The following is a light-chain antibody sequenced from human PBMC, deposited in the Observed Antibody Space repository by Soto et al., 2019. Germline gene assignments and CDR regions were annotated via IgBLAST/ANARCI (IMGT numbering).Light chain of an antibody. Sequence: QSALTQPASVSGSPGQSITISCTGTSSDVGGYNYVSWYQQHPGEAPKLMIYEVSNRPSGVSNRFSGSKSGNTASLTISGLQAEDEADYYCSSYTTSSTHWVFGGGTQLTVL. J-gene: IGLJ3*02. CDR3: SSYTTSSTHWV. V-gene: IGLV2-14*01. CDR1: SSDVGGYNY. CDR2: EVS.